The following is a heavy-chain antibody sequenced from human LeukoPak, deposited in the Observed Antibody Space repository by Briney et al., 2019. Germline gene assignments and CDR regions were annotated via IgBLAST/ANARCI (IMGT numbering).Heavy chain of an antibody. J-gene: IGHJ4*02. CDR1: GYSFTYW. CDR2: IYSGDSHT. V-gene: IGHV5-51*01. D-gene: IGHD2-21*02. CDR3: ASARHGDCVWDY. Sequence: GESLKISCKGSGYSFTYWIGWVRQMPGKGLEWMGIIYSGDSHTKYSPSFQGRVAISADKSITTAYLQWSSLEASDTAMYYCASARHGDCVWDYWGQGTLVTVSS.